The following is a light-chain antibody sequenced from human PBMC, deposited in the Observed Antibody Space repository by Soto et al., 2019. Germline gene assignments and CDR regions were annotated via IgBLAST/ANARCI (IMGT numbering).Light chain of an antibody. V-gene: IGKV3-11*01. CDR3: QQRSNWPLT. J-gene: IGKJ4*01. CDR1: QSVSSY. Sequence: EIVLTPAPATLSLSPGERATLSCRASQSVSSYLAWYQQKPGQAPRLLIYDASNRATGIPARFSGSGSGTDFTLTISILEPEDFAVYYCQQRSNWPLTLGGGTKVAIK. CDR2: DAS.